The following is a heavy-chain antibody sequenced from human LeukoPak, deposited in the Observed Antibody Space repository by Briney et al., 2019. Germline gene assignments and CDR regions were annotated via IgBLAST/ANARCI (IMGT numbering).Heavy chain of an antibody. J-gene: IGHJ6*03. Sequence: LGESLKISCKGSGYRATNYWIGWVRQVPGKGLEWMGIISPADSDISYDPSFEGQVTISVDKSITTAYLQWSSLKASDTGMYYCARHGSAASQGSLYNHFYYLDVWGKGTTVTVSS. CDR3: ARHGSAASQGSLYNHFYYLDV. D-gene: IGHD1-14*01. CDR2: ISPADSDI. V-gene: IGHV5-51*01. CDR1: GYRATNYW.